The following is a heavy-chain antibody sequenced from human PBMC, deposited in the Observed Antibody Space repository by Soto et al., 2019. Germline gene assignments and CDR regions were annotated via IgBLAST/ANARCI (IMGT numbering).Heavy chain of an antibody. J-gene: IGHJ3*02. D-gene: IGHD3-10*01. V-gene: IGHV3-9*01. Sequence: EVQLVESGGGLVQPGRSLRLSCAASGFTFDDYAMHWVRQAPGKGLEWVSGISWNSGSIGYADSVKGRFTISRDNAKHSLYLQMNRLRAEDTALYYCAKDIHGFGFGDAFDIWGQGTMVTVSS. CDR1: GFTFDDYA. CDR2: ISWNSGSI. CDR3: AKDIHGFGFGDAFDI.